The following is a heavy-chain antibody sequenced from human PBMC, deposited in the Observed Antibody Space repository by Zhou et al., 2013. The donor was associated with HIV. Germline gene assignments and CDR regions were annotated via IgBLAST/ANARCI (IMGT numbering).Heavy chain of an antibody. D-gene: IGHD5-18*01. CDR3: AGPSSYGSYYYYYYMDV. J-gene: IGHJ6*03. V-gene: IGHV1-69*05. CDR2: IIPIFGTA. Sequence: QVQLVQSGAEVKKPGSSVKVSCKASGGTFSSYAISWVRQAPGQGLEWMGGIIPIFGTANYAQKFQGRVTITTDESTSTAYMELSSLRSEDTAVYYCAGPSSYGSYYYYYYMDVWGKGTTVTRLL. CDR1: GGTFSSYA.